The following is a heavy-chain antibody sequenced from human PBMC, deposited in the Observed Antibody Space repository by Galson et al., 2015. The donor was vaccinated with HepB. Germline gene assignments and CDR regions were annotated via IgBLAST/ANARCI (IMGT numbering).Heavy chain of an antibody. D-gene: IGHD1-26*01. CDR3: ARVVGATRTARYFDY. CDR2: INHSGST. J-gene: IGHJ4*02. Sequence: SETLSLTCAVYGGSFSGYYWSWIRQPPGKGLEWIGEINHSGSTNYNPSLKSRVTISVDTSKNQFSLKLSSVTAADTAVYYCARVVGATRTARYFDYWGQGTLVTVSS. V-gene: IGHV4-34*01. CDR1: GGSFSGYY.